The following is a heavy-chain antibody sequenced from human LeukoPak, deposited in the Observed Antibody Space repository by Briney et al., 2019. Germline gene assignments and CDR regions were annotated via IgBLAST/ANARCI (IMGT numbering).Heavy chain of an antibody. Sequence: PSETLSLTCAVYGGSFSGYYWGWIRQPPGKGLEWIGNIYYSGSTYYNPSLKSRVTISVDTSKNQFSLWLSSVTAADTAVYYCARLETYDSTLDYWGQGTLVTVSS. CDR2: IYYSGST. J-gene: IGHJ4*02. CDR1: GGSFSGYY. V-gene: IGHV4-34*01. D-gene: IGHD3-22*01. CDR3: ARLETYDSTLDY.